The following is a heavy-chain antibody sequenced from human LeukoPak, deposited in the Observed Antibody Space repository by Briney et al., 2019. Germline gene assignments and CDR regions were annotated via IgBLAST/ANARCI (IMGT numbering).Heavy chain of an antibody. CDR1: GGSISSSNW. J-gene: IGHJ5*02. V-gene: IGHV4-4*02. D-gene: IGHD1-26*01. CDR2: IYHSGST. Sequence: SSETLSLTYAVSGGSISSSNWWSGVRQPPGKGLEWIGEIYHSGSTNYNPSLKSRVTISVDTSKNQFSLKLSSVTAADTAVYYCARVDPEASSSGIGKSNWFGPWGQGTLVTVSS. CDR3: ARVDPEASSSGIGKSNWFGP.